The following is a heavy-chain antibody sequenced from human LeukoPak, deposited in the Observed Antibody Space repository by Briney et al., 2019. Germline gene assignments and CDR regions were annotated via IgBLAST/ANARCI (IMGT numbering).Heavy chain of an antibody. J-gene: IGHJ6*02. CDR3: ARDSSRRGYSGYDLHGHGPYYYGMDV. CDR1: GFTFSSYW. V-gene: IGHV3-7*01. D-gene: IGHD5-12*01. CDR2: IKQDGSEK. Sequence: GGSLRLSCAASGFTFSSYWMSWVRQAPGKGLEWVANIKQDGSEKYYVDSVKGRFTISRDNAKNSLYLQMNSLRAEDTAVYYCARDSSRRGYSGYDLHGHGPYYYGMDVWGQGTTVTVSS.